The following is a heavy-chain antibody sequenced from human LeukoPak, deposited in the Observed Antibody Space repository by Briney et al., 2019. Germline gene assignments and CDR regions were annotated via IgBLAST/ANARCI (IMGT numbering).Heavy chain of an antibody. D-gene: IGHD6-19*01. CDR3: ARDRASKWLVLGY. Sequence: GGSLRLSCAASGLTFSSYWMHWVRQAPGKGLVWVSRINSDGSSTSYADSVKGRLTISRDNAKNTLYLQMNSLRAEDTAVYYCARDRASKWLVLGYWGQGTLVTVSS. J-gene: IGHJ4*02. CDR1: GLTFSSYW. V-gene: IGHV3-74*01. CDR2: INSDGSST.